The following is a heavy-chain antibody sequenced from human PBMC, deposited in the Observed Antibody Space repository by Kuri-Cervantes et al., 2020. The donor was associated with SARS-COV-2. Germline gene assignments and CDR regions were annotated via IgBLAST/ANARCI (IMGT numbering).Heavy chain of an antibody. CDR3: AKDGYNWGGYFDY. D-gene: IGHD1-1*01. J-gene: IGHJ4*02. Sequence: GESLKISCAASGFTFSSYAIHWVRQAPGKGLEWVSSIYGSGERTYYADSVKGRFTVSRDNLRNTLYLEMNSLRAEDTALYFCAKDGYNWGGYFDYWGQGTLVTVSS. CDR2: IYGSGERT. CDR1: GFTFSSYA. V-gene: IGHV3-23*01.